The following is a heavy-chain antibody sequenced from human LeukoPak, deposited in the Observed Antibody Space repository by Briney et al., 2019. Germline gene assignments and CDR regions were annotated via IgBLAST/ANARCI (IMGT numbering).Heavy chain of an antibody. J-gene: IGHJ4*02. CDR1: GYTFTGYY. V-gene: IGHV1-2*02. Sequence: GASVKVSCKASGYTFTGYYMHWVRQAPGQGLEWMGWVNPNSGGTNCAQKFQGRVTMTRDTSISTAYMELSRLRSDDTAVYYCARDGTSSWYSGLVPFWGQGTLVTVSS. CDR3: ARDGTSSWYSGLVPF. D-gene: IGHD6-13*01. CDR2: VNPNSGGT.